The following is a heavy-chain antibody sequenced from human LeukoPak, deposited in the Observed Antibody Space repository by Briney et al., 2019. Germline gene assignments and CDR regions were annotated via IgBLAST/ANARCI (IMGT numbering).Heavy chain of an antibody. CDR2: ISAYNGNT. CDR3: CLCSSTSCQPTLFDY. CDR1: GYTFTSYG. D-gene: IGHD2-2*01. J-gene: IGHJ4*02. Sequence: ASVKVSCKASGYTFTSYGISWVRQAPGQGLEWMGWISAYNGNTNYAQKLQGRVTITADESTSTAYMELSSLRSEDTAVYYCCLCSSTSCQPTLFDYWGQGTLVTVSS. V-gene: IGHV1-18*01.